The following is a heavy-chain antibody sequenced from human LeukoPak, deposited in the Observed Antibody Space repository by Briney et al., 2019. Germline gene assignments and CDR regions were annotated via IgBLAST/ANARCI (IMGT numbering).Heavy chain of an antibody. CDR1: GFTFSTYA. V-gene: IGHV3-30*18. J-gene: IGHJ4*02. D-gene: IGHD1-7*01. Sequence: GRSLRLSCAASGFTFSTYAMHWVRQPPGRGLEWVAVISYDGSDKSYADSVKGRFTISRDNSKNTLYLQMNSLRPEDTAVYYCAKDRVVFNWNYAYYFDDWGQGTLVTVSS. CDR2: ISYDGSDK. CDR3: AKDRVVFNWNYAYYFDD.